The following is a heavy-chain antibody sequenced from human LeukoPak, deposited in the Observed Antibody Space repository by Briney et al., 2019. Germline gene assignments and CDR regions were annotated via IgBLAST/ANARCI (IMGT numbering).Heavy chain of an antibody. CDR1: GFTFDDYA. CDR3: ARAGWYRIDY. CDR2: ISWNSGSI. V-gene: IGHV3-9*01. Sequence: PGGSLRLSCAASGFTFDDYAMHWVRQAPGKGLEWVSGISWNSGSIGYADSVKGRFTISRDNAENTLFLQMNSLGADDTAVYYCARAGWYRIDYWGQGTLVTVSS. D-gene: IGHD6-19*01. J-gene: IGHJ4*02.